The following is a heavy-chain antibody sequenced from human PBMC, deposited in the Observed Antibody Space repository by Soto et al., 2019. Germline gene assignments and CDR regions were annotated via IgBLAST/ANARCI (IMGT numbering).Heavy chain of an antibody. D-gene: IGHD3-9*01. J-gene: IGHJ5*02. CDR1: GYTFTSYA. CDR3: AKNYDILTGYYSRNYINWFDP. Sequence: ASVKVSCKASGYTFTSYAMHWLRQAPGQRLEWMGWINAGNGNTKYSQKFQGRVTITRDTSASTAYMELSSLRSEDTAVYYCAKNYDILTGYYSRNYINWFDPWAREPWSPSPQ. CDR2: INAGNGNT. V-gene: IGHV1-3*01.